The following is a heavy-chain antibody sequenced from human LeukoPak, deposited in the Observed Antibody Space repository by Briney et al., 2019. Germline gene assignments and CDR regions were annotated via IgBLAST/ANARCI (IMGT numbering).Heavy chain of an antibody. Sequence: GGSLRLSCAASGFTFSSYWRSWVRQAPGKGREGVANTKQDGSEKYYVDSVKARFTISKDNAKNSLYLQMNSVRAEDTAVYYCASTGDSSGIAGRYWGQGTLVTVSS. D-gene: IGHD3-22*01. V-gene: IGHV3-7*01. CDR2: TKQDGSEK. J-gene: IGHJ4*02. CDR3: ASTGDSSGIAGRY. CDR1: GFTFSSYW.